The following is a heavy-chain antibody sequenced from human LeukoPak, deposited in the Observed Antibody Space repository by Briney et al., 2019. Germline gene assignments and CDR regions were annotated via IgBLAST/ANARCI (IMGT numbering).Heavy chain of an antibody. CDR1: GFTFSSYG. J-gene: IGHJ3*02. CDR2: IRYDGSNK. D-gene: IGHD4-17*01. Sequence: GGSLRLSCAASGFTFSSYGMHWVRQAPGKGLEWVAFIRYDGSNKYYADSVKGRFTISRDNSKNTLYLQMNSLRAEDTAVYYCAIKGGLGDHAFDIWGQGTMVTVSS. V-gene: IGHV3-30*02. CDR3: AIKGGLGDHAFDI.